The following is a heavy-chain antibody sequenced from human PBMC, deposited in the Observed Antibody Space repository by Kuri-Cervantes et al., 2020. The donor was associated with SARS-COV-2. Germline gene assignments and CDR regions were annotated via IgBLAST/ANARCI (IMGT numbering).Heavy chain of an antibody. CDR2: IYSGGST. Sequence: GGSLRLTCAASGFTVSSNYMSWVRQAPGKGLEWVSVIYSGGSTYYADSVKGRFTISRDNSKNTLYLQMNSLRAEDTAVYYCARERGLRGWFDPWGQGTLVTVSS. CDR1: GFTVSSNY. J-gene: IGHJ5*02. V-gene: IGHV3-53*01. CDR3: ARERGLRGWFDP.